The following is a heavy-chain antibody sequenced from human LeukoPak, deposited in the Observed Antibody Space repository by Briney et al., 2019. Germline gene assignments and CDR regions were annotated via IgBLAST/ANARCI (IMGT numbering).Heavy chain of an antibody. CDR3: AKDPGRHYSYGMDV. V-gene: IGHV3-23*01. CDR2: ISGSGGST. CDR1: GFTFSSYA. J-gene: IGHJ6*02. Sequence: GGSLRLSCAASGFTFSSYAMSWVRQAPGKGLEWVSAISGSGGSTYYADSVKGRFTISRDNSKNTLYLQMNSLRAEDTAVYYYAKDPGRHYSYGMDVWGQGTTVTVSS. D-gene: IGHD1-26*01.